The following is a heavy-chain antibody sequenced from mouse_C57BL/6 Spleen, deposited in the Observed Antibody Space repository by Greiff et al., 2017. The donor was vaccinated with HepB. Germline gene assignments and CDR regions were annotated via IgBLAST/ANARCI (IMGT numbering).Heavy chain of an antibody. D-gene: IGHD1-1*01. Sequence: VQLQQSGPELVKPGASVKISCKASGYAFSSSWMNWVKQRPGKGLEWIGRIYPGDGDTNYNGKFKGKATLTADKSSSTAYMQLSSLTSEDSAVYFCARPYYGSSYLLWYFDVWGTGTTVTVSS. CDR3: ARPYYGSSYLLWYFDV. CDR1: GYAFSSSW. CDR2: IYPGDGDT. V-gene: IGHV1-82*01. J-gene: IGHJ1*03.